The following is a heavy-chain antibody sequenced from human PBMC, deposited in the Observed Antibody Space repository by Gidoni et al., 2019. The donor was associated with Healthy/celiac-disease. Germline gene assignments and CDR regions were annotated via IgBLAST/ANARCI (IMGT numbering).Heavy chain of an antibody. CDR2: IYYSGST. CDR1: GGSISSYY. CDR3: ARPLASYSYGNTYWYFDL. V-gene: IGHV4-59*08. D-gene: IGHD5-18*01. J-gene: IGHJ2*01. Sequence: QVQLQESGPGLVKPSETLSLTCTVSGGSISSYYWSWIRQPPGKGLEWIGYIYYSGSTNYNPSLKSRVTISVDTSKNQFSLKLSSVTAADTAVYYCARPLASYSYGNTYWYFDLWGRGTLVTVSS.